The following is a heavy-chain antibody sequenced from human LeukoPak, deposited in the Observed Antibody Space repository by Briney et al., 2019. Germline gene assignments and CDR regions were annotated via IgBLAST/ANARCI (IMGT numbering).Heavy chain of an antibody. CDR3: ARDSYSYGYGGFDY. J-gene: IGHJ4*02. D-gene: IGHD5-18*01. Sequence: SETLSLTCAASRVSLSSGDRYWSCVRESPGKGLGCIVYIYSTGNTYYNPSLKSRVIISVYTSKTKFSLSLKSVTVADAAVYYCARDSYSYGYGGFDYWGQGILVTVSS. CDR1: RVSLSSGDRY. V-gene: IGHV4-30-4*01. CDR2: IYSTGNT.